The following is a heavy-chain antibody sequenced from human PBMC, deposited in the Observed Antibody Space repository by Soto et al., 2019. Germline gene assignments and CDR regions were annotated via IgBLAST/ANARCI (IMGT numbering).Heavy chain of an antibody. Sequence: GGSLRLSCAASGFTFSSYAMSWVRQAPGKGLEWVSAISGSGGSTYYADSVKGRFTISRDNSKNTLYLQMNSLGAEDTAVYYCAIQDTYYYGSGANTPFDYWGQGTLVTVSS. V-gene: IGHV3-23*01. CDR2: ISGSGGST. CDR3: AIQDTYYYGSGANTPFDY. J-gene: IGHJ4*02. CDR1: GFTFSSYA. D-gene: IGHD3-10*01.